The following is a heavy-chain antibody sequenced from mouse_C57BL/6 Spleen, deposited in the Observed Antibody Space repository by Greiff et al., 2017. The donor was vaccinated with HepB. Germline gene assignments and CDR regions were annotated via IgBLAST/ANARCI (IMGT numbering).Heavy chain of an antibody. CDR3: ARERTYYGRDCWYFDV. J-gene: IGHJ1*03. CDR1: GYTFTDYY. CDR2: IYPGSGNT. Sequence: QVQLKESGAELVRPGASVKLSCKASGYTFTDYYINWVKQRPGQGLEWIARIYPGSGNTYYNEKFKGKATLTAEKSSSTAYMQLSSLTSEASAVYFCARERTYYGRDCWYFDVGGTGTTVTVSS. V-gene: IGHV1-76*01. D-gene: IGHD1-1*01.